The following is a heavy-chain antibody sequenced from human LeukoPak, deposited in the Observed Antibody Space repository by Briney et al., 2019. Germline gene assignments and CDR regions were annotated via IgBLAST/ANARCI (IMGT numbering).Heavy chain of an antibody. CDR2: IYHSGST. CDR1: GGSFSGYS. Sequence: SETLSLTCAVYGGSFSGYSWSWIRQPPGKGLEWIGYIYHSGSTYYNPSLKSRVTISVDRSKNQFSLKLSSVTAADTAVYYCARDQWSRFDPWGQGTLVTVSS. D-gene: IGHD2-8*01. V-gene: IGHV4-30-2*01. CDR3: ARDQWSRFDP. J-gene: IGHJ5*02.